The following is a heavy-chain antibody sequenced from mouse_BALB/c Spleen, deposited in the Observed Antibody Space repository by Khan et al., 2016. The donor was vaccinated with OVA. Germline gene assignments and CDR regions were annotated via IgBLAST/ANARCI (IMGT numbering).Heavy chain of an antibody. CDR3: ARGYDFFAY. J-gene: IGHJ3*01. CDR2: VNLNTGGS. V-gene: IGHV1-26*01. CDR1: GYSFTLYY. D-gene: IGHD2-14*01. Sequence: EVQLQQSGPDLVKPGASVKISCKASGYSFTLYYMTWVKQSHGKSLEWIGRVNLNTGGSDYNQEFKGKAILTVDKSSNTAYMERHSLTSEDSAVYYCARGYDFFAYWGQGTLVTVSA.